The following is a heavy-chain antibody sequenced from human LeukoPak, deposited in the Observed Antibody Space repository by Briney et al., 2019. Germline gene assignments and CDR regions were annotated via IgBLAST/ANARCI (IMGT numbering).Heavy chain of an antibody. CDR1: GDSVSSNSAT. V-gene: IGHV6-1*01. CDR2: TYYRSKWYK. Sequence: SQTLSLTCAISGDSVSSNSATWNWIRQSPSRGLEWLGRTYYRSKWYKYYAVSVKGRITINPDTSKNQFSLQLNSVTPEDTAVYYCARGDNWNYSYFDYWGQGTLVTVSS. D-gene: IGHD1-7*01. J-gene: IGHJ4*02. CDR3: ARGDNWNYSYFDY.